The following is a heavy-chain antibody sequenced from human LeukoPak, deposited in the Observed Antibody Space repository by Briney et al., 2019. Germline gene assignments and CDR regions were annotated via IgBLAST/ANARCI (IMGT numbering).Heavy chain of an antibody. Sequence: ASVKVSCKASGYTFTGYYMHWVRQAPGQGLEWMGWINPNSGGTNYAQKFQGRVTMTRDTSISTAYMELSRLRSDDTAVYYCARDLYSSGWTDAFDIWGQGTMVTVSS. D-gene: IGHD6-19*01. CDR3: ARDLYSSGWTDAFDI. CDR1: GYTFTGYY. J-gene: IGHJ3*02. V-gene: IGHV1-2*02. CDR2: INPNSGGT.